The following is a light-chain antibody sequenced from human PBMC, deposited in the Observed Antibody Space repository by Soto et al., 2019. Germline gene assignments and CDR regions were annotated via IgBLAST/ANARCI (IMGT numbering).Light chain of an antibody. Sequence: EIVLMQSPGTLSLSPGERATLSCRASQTLRRTYIAWYQQKPGQAPRVLIYGASKRATGIPDRVSGSGSGTDFSLNISRLEPEDFAVYYCHQSDNAPQTYGQGTKVEIK. V-gene: IGKV3-20*01. J-gene: IGKJ2*01. CDR3: HQSDNAPQT. CDR2: GAS. CDR1: QTLRRTY.